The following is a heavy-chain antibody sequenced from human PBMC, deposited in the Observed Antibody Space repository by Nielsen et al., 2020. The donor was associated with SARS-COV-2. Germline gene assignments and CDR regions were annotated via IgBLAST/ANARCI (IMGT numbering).Heavy chain of an antibody. CDR1: GFAFDYYR. CDR2: AESSSRFI. J-gene: IGHJ4*02. V-gene: IGHV3-21*01. Sequence: GGSLRLSCAASGFAFDYYRMNWVRQAPGKGLEWVSSAESSSRFIYYADLVRGRFTISRDNAKDSLYLQMNSLRVEDTAVYYCARGMGGVRDGFDHGGQGTLVTVSS. CDR3: ARGMGGVRDGFDH. D-gene: IGHD3-16*01.